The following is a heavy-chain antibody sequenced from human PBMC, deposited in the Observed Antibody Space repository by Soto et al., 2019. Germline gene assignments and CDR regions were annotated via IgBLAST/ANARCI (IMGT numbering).Heavy chain of an antibody. J-gene: IGHJ6*02. CDR1: GGSVMTDEYY. Sequence: TGSGGSVMTDEYYWTRIRQTPGKGLEWIGYVYYSGTTFYNASLKSRVSLSVDTSKDQFSLKLTSVTAADTAVFDCARAVIPQLYYALHLWGQGSSV. CDR3: ARAVIPQLYYALHL. CDR2: VYYSGTT. V-gene: IGHV4-30-4*01. D-gene: IGHD1-1*01.